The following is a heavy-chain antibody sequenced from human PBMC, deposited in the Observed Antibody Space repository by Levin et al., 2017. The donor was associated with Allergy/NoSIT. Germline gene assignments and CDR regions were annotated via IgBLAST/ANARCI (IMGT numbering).Heavy chain of an antibody. V-gene: IGHV3-48*03. CDR1: GFTFSSYE. CDR3: AREGVAAAGTQENYYYYGMDV. Sequence: PGGSLRLSCGASGFTFSSYEMNWVRQAPGKGLEWVSYISSSGSTIYYADSVKGRFTISRDNAKNSLYLQMNSLRAEDTAVYYCAREGVAAAGTQENYYYYGMDVWGQGTTVTVSS. D-gene: IGHD6-13*01. J-gene: IGHJ6*02. CDR2: ISSSGSTI.